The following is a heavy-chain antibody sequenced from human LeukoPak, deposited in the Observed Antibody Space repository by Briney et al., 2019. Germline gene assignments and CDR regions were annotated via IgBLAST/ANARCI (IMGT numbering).Heavy chain of an antibody. J-gene: IGHJ5*02. CDR3: AKDYWDTYCSSTSCYEFSWFDP. CDR1: GFTFSSYG. D-gene: IGHD2-2*01. V-gene: IGHV3-30*02. CDR2: IRYDGSNK. Sequence: GGSLRLSCAASGFTFSSYGMHWVRQAPGKGLEWVAFIRYDGSNKYYADSVKGRFTISRDNSKNTLYLQMNSLRAEDTAVYYCAKDYWDTYCSSTSCYEFSWFDPWGQGTLVTVSS.